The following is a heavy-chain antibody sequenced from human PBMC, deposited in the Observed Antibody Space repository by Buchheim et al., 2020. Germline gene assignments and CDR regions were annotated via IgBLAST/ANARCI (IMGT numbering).Heavy chain of an antibody. CDR2: IWYDGSNK. J-gene: IGHJ6*02. CDR1: GFTFSSYG. V-gene: IGHV3-33*01. D-gene: IGHD1-14*01. CDR3: ARANGSQRPSEKYYYYYYGMDV. Sequence: QVQLVESGGGVVQPGRSLRLSCAASGFTFSSYGMHWVRQAPGKGLEWVAVIWYDGSNKYYADSVKGRFTISRDNSKNTLYLQMNSLRAEDTAVYYCARANGSQRPSEKYYYYYYGMDVWGQGTT.